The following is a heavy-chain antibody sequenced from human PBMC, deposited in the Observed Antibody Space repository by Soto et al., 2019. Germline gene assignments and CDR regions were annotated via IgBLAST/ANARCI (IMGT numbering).Heavy chain of an antibody. J-gene: IGHJ5*02. CDR1: GDSVSSNSAA. Sequence: SQTLSLTCAISGDSVSSNSAAWNWIRQSPSRGLEWLGRTYYRSKWYNDYAVSVKSRITINPDTSKNQFSLQLNSVTPEDTAVYYCANERGTYSSSWYFIDSWFDPWGQGTLVTVSS. CDR2: TYYRSKWYN. D-gene: IGHD6-13*01. CDR3: ANERGTYSSSWYFIDSWFDP. V-gene: IGHV6-1*01.